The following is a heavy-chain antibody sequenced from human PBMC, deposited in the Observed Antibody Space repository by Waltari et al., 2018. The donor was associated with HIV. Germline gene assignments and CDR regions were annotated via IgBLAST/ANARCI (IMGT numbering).Heavy chain of an antibody. V-gene: IGHV4-31*03. D-gene: IGHD3-3*01. CDR1: GGSISSGGYY. CDR3: ARDHATIFGGGGRDYGMDV. J-gene: IGHJ6*02. Sequence: QVQLQESGPGLVKPSQTLSLTCTVSGGSISSGGYYWSWIRQHPGKGLEWIGYISYSGSTYYNPSLTSRVTISVDVSKTQFPLKLSSVTAADTAVYYCARDHATIFGGGGRDYGMDVWGQGTTVTVSS. CDR2: ISYSGST.